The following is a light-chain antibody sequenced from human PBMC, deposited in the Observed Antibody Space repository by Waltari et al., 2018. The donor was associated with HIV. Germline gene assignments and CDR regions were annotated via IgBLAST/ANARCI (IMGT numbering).Light chain of an antibody. J-gene: IGKJ1*01. CDR1: QSVSIN. V-gene: IGKV3-15*01. CDR2: AAS. Sequence: EMVMTQSPATLSVSPGDRVTLSCRASQSVSINLAWFQHKRGQAPRLLIYAASIWATGVPARFRSSGSGTDFTLTITSFQSEDLAVYVCQQYNNWPRGTFGPGTKVEV. CDR3: QQYNNWPRGT.